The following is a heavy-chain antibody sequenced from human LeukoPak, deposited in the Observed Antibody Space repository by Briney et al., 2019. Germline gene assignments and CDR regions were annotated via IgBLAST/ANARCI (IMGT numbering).Heavy chain of an antibody. V-gene: IGHV4-34*01. Sequence: SETLSLTCAVSGEPFSSYYWGWIRQPPGKGVELIGEINRHGNTDYNPSLKSRVSMSIETSKNQFSLKLISVTAADTAVYYCARLVPERFFQLNPEGYYDYWGQGTLVTVSS. CDR1: GEPFSSYY. CDR3: ARLVPERFFQLNPEGYYDY. J-gene: IGHJ4*02. D-gene: IGHD3-3*01. CDR2: INRHGNT.